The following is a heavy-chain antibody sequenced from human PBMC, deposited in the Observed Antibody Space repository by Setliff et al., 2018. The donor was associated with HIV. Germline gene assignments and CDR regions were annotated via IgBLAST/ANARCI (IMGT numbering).Heavy chain of an antibody. Sequence: PSETLSLTCAVYGGSFSGYDWSWIRQPPGKGLQWIGEINHSGSTNYNPSPKSRVTISVDTSKNQFSLKLYSVTAADTSDCARRWGIRGYSSWGQGTLVTVSS. D-gene: IGHD5-18*01. V-gene: IGHV4-34*01. CDR2: INHSGST. CDR1: GGSFSGYD. J-gene: IGHJ5*02. CDR3: ARRWGIRGYSS.